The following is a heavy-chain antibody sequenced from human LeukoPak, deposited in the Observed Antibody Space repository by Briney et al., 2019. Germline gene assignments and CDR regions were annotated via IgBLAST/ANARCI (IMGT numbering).Heavy chain of an antibody. Sequence: ASVKVSCKASGYTFTSYGISWVRQAPGQGLEWMGWISAYNGNTNYAQKLQGRVTMTTDTSTSTAYMELRSLRSDDTAVYYCARETTQWLAPTRFDHWGQGTLVTVSS. J-gene: IGHJ4*02. CDR1: GYTFTSYG. V-gene: IGHV1-18*01. CDR3: ARETTQWLAPTRFDH. CDR2: ISAYNGNT. D-gene: IGHD6-19*01.